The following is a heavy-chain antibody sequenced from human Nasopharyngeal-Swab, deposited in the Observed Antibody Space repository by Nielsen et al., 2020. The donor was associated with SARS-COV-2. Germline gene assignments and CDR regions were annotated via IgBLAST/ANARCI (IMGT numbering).Heavy chain of an antibody. Sequence: GGSLRLSCAASGFTFSSYAMSWVRQAPGKGLEWVSTISGSSGSTYYADSVKGRFTISRDNAKNSLYLQMNSLRAEDTAVYYCARSGELRFLEWLNTRPDYWGQGTLVTVSS. CDR1: GFTFSSYA. D-gene: IGHD3-3*01. J-gene: IGHJ4*02. V-gene: IGHV3-23*01. CDR3: ARSGELRFLEWLNTRPDY. CDR2: ISGSSGST.